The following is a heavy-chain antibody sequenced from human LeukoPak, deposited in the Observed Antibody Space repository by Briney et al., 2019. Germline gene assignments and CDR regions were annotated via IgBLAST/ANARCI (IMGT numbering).Heavy chain of an antibody. CDR1: GFTFSDYY. CDR2: FFLKGST. J-gene: IGHJ4*02. CDR3: ARVARCTSCFDVDY. V-gene: IGHV4-38-2*01. Sequence: PGGSLRLSCAASGFTFSDYYMSWIRQPPGKGLEWIGSFFLKGSTYYNPSLKSRVTISVDTSKNQFSLTLSSVTAADTAVYYCARVARCTSCFDVDYWGQGTLVTVSS. D-gene: IGHD2-2*01.